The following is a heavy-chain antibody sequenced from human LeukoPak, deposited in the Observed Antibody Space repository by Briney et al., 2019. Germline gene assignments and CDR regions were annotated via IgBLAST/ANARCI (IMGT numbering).Heavy chain of an antibody. V-gene: IGHV1-58*02. CDR3: AAGVGYTYGLSLGATALISDI. CDR1: GFTFSGCA. Sequence: ASVKVSCKASGFTFSGCAMQWLRQARGQRLEWIGWIVVGTGKKDYAKRFQERVTITTDMTTSTAYMELSSLRSEDTDVYYCAAGVGYTYGLSLGATALISDIWGQGTKVTVSA. D-gene: IGHD5-18*01. J-gene: IGHJ3*02. CDR2: IVVGTGKK.